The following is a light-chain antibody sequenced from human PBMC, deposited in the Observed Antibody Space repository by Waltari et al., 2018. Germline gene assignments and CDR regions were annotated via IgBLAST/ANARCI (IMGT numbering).Light chain of an antibody. Sequence: QAVVTQEPSLTVSPGGTVTLTCGSTTGAVPSGHSPSCFQQKPVQFPRTLIYGTTNKHSWTPARFSGALLGGKAALTLSGAQPEDEAEYYCLLWYSGARWVFGGGTKLSVL. V-gene: IGLV7-46*01. CDR2: GTT. CDR1: TGAVPSGHS. CDR3: LLWYSGARWV. J-gene: IGLJ3*02.